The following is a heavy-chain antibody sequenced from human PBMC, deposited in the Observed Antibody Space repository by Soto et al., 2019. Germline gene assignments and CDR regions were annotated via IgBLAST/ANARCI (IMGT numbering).Heavy chain of an antibody. V-gene: IGHV3-15*01. CDR2: IRSKTDGATP. D-gene: IGHD6-6*01. Sequence: PGGSLRLSCAASGWSFKSAWMTWVRQAPGEGLEWVAPIRSKTDGATPDYAAPVTGRFAMSRDDSKKMVFLQMNSLKIDDTGIYYCATDQSHRAELAGIWRKGPMVTVSS. CDR1: GWSFKSAW. J-gene: IGHJ3*02. CDR3: ATDQSHRAELAGI.